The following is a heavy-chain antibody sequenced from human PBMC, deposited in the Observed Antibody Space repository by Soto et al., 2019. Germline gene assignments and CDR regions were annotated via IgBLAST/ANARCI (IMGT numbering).Heavy chain of an antibody. CDR1: GYTFSSVG. V-gene: IGHV1-18*01. Sequence: QVQLVQSGTEVRKPGASVRVSCKASGYTFSSVGISWVRQAPGQGLERMGWIRPDSGNTYYAQKFEGRVTMTADTPTSTVYMDLRSLGSDDTAVYYCARDRATGDYWGEGTLVTVSS. CDR3: ARDRATGDY. J-gene: IGHJ4*02. CDR2: IRPDSGNT.